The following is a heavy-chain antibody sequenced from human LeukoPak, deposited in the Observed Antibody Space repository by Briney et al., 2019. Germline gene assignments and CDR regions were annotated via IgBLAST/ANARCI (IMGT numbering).Heavy chain of an antibody. CDR3: AGQWLDYFDY. D-gene: IGHD6-19*01. CDR1: GFTFSSYA. J-gene: IGHJ4*02. V-gene: IGHV3-23*01. Sequence: GGSLRLSCAASGFTFSSYAMSWVRQAPGKGLEWVSAISGIGGSTYYADSVKGRFTISRDNSKNTLYLQMNSLRAEDTAVYYCAGQWLDYFDYWGQGTLVTVSS. CDR2: ISGIGGST.